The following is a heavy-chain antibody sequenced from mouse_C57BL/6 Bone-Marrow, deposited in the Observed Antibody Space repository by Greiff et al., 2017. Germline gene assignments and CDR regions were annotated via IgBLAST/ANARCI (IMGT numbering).Heavy chain of an antibody. CDR2: ISNGGGST. V-gene: IGHV5-12*01. CDR3: ARHEADLYYVAFSWFAY. J-gene: IGHJ3*01. CDR1: GFTFSDYY. Sequence: EVQLQESGGGLVQPGGSLKLSCAASGFTFSDYYMNWVRQTPEKRLEWVAYISNGGGSTYYPDTVKGRFTISRDNAKNTLYLQMSRLKSEDTAMYYCARHEADLYYVAFSWFAYWGQGTLVTVSA. D-gene: IGHD1-1*01.